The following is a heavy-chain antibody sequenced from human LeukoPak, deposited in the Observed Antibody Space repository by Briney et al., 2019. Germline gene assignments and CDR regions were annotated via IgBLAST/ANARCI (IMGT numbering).Heavy chain of an antibody. Sequence: PGGSLRLSCAASGFTVSSNYMSWVRQAPGKGLEWVSVIYSGGSTYYADSVKGRFTISRDNSKNTLYLQMNSLRAEDTAVYYCARSKPGAHPGLDYWGQGTLVTVSS. CDR2: IYSGGST. V-gene: IGHV3-53*01. CDR3: ARSKPGAHPGLDY. J-gene: IGHJ4*02. D-gene: IGHD3-10*01. CDR1: GFTVSSNY.